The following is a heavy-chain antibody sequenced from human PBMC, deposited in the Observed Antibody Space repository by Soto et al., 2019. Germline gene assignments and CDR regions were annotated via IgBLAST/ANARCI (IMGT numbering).Heavy chain of an antibody. CDR1: GFTFGDYA. Sequence: PGGSLRLSCTASGFTFGDYAMSWFRQAPGKGLEWVGFIRSKAYGGTTEYAASVKGRFTISRDDSKSIAYLQMNSLKTEDTAVYYCTRDRVGSSSRPVSGYYYYYMDVWGKGTTVTVSS. D-gene: IGHD6-13*01. CDR2: IRSKAYGGTT. CDR3: TRDRVGSSSRPVSGYYYYYMDV. J-gene: IGHJ6*03. V-gene: IGHV3-49*03.